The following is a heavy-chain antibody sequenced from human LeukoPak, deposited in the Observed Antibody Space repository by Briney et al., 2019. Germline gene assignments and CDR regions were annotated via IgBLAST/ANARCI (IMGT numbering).Heavy chain of an antibody. Sequence: PGGSLRLSCAASGFTFSSHSMNWVRQAPGKGLEWVSYISSSSNTIYYADSVKGRFTISRDNAKNSLFLQMNSLRDEDTAVYYCARVSSGWFYYFDYWGQGTLVTVSS. CDR1: GFTFSSHS. J-gene: IGHJ4*02. V-gene: IGHV3-48*02. D-gene: IGHD6-19*01. CDR3: ARVSSGWFYYFDY. CDR2: ISSSSNTI.